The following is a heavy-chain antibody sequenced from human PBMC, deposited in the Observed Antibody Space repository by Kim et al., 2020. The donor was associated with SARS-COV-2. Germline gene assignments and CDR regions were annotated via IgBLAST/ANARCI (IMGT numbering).Heavy chain of an antibody. J-gene: IGHJ4*02. CDR3: ARSPGLMSSGEHFDY. CDR2: IYYSGST. V-gene: IGHV4-31*03. Sequence: SETLSLTCTVSGGSISSGGYYWSWIRQHPGKGLEWIGYIYYSGSTYYNPSLKSRVTISVDTSKNQFSLKLSSVTAADTAVYYCARSPGLMSSGEHFDYWGQGTLVTVSS. CDR1: GGSISSGGYY. D-gene: IGHD3-10*01.